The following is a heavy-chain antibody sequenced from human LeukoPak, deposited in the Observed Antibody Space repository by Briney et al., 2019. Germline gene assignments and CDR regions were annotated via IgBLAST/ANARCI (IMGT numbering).Heavy chain of an antibody. V-gene: IGHV3-48*03. CDR1: GFTFSSYE. D-gene: IGHD3-16*01. CDR2: ISSSGSTI. J-gene: IGHJ4*02. Sequence: GGSLRLSCAASGFTFSSYEMNWVRQAPGKGLEWVSYISSSGSTIYYADSVKGRFTISRDNAKNSLYLQMNSLRAEDTAVYYCVRDYVWGTYEPDYWGQGILVTVSS. CDR3: VRDYVWGTYEPDY.